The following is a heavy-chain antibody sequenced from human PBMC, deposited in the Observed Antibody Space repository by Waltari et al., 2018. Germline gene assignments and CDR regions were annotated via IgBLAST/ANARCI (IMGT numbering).Heavy chain of an antibody. CDR3: ARIDCSSTSCYAGYAFDI. V-gene: IGHV3-7*02. J-gene: IGHJ3*02. Sequence: EVQLVESGGGLVPPWGSLRLSCAASGFTFSSYWMSWVRQAPGKGLEWVANKKQDGSEKYYVDSVKGRFTISRDNAKNSLYLQMNSLRAEDTAVYYCARIDCSSTSCYAGYAFDIWGQGTMVTVSS. CDR2: KKQDGSEK. CDR1: GFTFSSYW. D-gene: IGHD2-2*01.